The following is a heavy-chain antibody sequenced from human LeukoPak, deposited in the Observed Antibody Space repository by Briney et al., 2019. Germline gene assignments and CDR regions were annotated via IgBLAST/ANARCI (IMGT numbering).Heavy chain of an antibody. CDR3: ASSYYGSGIGY. CDR2: IYYSGST. V-gene: IGHV4-39*01. D-gene: IGHD3-10*01. J-gene: IGHJ4*02. Sequence: PSETLSLTCTVSGGSISSSSYYWGWIRQPPGKGLEWIGSIYYSGSTYYNPSLKSRVTISVDTSKNQFSLKLSSVTAADTAVYYCASSYYGSGIGYWGQGTLVTVSS. CDR1: GGSISSSSYY.